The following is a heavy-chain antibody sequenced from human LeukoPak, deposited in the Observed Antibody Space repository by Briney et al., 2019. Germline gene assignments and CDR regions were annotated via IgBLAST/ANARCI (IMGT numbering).Heavy chain of an antibody. D-gene: IGHD3-10*01. CDR1: GGSISSSSYY. CDR3: ARVEEGYGSGRRENYYYYYMDV. Sequence: SETLSLTCTVSGGSISSSSYYWGWIRQPPGKGLEWLGSIYYSGSTYYNPSLKSRVTISVDTSKNQFSLKLSSVTAADTAVYYCARVEEGYGSGRRENYYYYYMDVWGKGTTVTISS. CDR2: IYYSGST. J-gene: IGHJ6*03. V-gene: IGHV4-39*07.